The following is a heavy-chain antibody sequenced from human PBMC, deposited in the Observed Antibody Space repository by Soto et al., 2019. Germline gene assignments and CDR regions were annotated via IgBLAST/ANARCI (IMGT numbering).Heavy chain of an antibody. J-gene: IGHJ4*02. Sequence: ASVKVSSKASGYTFTSYGISCVRQAPGQGLEWMGWISAYNANTNYAQKLQGRVTMTTDTSTSTAYMELRSLRSDDTAVYFCARDRTAAGTSDYWGQGTLVTVSS. V-gene: IGHV1-18*01. CDR3: ARDRTAAGTSDY. CDR2: ISAYNANT. CDR1: GYTFTSYG. D-gene: IGHD6-13*01.